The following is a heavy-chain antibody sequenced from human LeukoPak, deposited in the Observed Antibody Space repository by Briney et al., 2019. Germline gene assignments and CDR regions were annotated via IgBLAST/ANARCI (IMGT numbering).Heavy chain of an antibody. V-gene: IGHV4-39*01. J-gene: IGHJ4*02. CDR1: GGSISISSYY. CDR3: ARPSSGYLDDY. CDR2: IYYSGST. D-gene: IGHD3-22*01. Sequence: SETLSLTCTVSGGSISISSYYWGWIRQPPGKGLEWIGSIYYSGSTYYNPSLKSRVTISVDTSKNQFSLKLSSVTAADTAVYYCARPSSGYLDDYWGQGTLVTVSS.